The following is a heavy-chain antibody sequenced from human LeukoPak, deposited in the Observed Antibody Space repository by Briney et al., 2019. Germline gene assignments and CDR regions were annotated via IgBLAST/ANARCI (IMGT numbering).Heavy chain of an antibody. Sequence: GESLKISCKGSGYSFTSYWIGWVRQMPGKGLEWMGIIYPGDSDTRYSPSFQGQVTISADKSISTAYLQWSSLKASDTAMYYCARRTYYYDSSGYPLTSNYYFDYWGQGTLVTVSS. J-gene: IGHJ4*02. CDR1: GYSFTSYW. V-gene: IGHV5-51*01. CDR3: ARRTYYYDSSGYPLTSNYYFDY. CDR2: IYPGDSDT. D-gene: IGHD3-22*01.